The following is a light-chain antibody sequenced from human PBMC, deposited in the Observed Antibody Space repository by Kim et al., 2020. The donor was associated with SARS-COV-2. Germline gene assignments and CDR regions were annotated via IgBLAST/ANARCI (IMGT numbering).Light chain of an antibody. J-gene: IGKJ5*01. Sequence: EIVLTQSPATLSLSPGERATLSCRATQSVSYKLAWYQQKPGQAPRLVISDASNRATGIPARFTGSGSGTDFTLTISSLEPEDFAVYYCHQRSDWPSTFGQGTRLEIK. V-gene: IGKV3-11*01. CDR2: DAS. CDR3: HQRSDWPST. CDR1: QSVSYK.